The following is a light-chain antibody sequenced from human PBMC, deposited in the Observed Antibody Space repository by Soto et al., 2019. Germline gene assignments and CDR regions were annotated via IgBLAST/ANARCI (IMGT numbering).Light chain of an antibody. CDR1: SSNIGNNY. CDR2: ENN. CDR3: GTWDSSLSVWV. V-gene: IGLV1-51*02. J-gene: IGLJ3*02. Sequence: QSVLTQPPSVSAAPGQKVTISCSGSSSNIGNNYVSWYQHFPGTSPKLVISENNKRPSGIPDRFSGSKSGTSATLGITGLQTGDESDYYCGTWDSSLSVWVFGGGTKVTVL.